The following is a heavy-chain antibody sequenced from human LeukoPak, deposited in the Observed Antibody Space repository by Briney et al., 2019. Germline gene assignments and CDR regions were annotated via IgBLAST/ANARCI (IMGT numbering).Heavy chain of an antibody. Sequence: PSETLSLTCAVYGGSFSGYYWSWIRQPPGKGLEWIGEINHSGSTNYNPSLKSRVTISVDTSKNQFSLKLSSVTAADTAVYYCARFGYYYDSSAQAPFDYWGQGTLVTVSS. CDR2: INHSGST. V-gene: IGHV4-34*01. D-gene: IGHD3-22*01. CDR1: GGSFSGYY. J-gene: IGHJ4*02. CDR3: ARFGYYYDSSAQAPFDY.